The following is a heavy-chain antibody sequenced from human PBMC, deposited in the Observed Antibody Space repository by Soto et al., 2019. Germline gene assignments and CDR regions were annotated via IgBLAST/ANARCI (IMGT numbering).Heavy chain of an antibody. CDR3: ARDAPVATITPNYYSGMGV. CDR2: IKQDGSEE. Sequence: PGGSLRLSCAASGFTFSSYWMTWVRQAPEKGLEWVANIKQDGSEEYYVDSVKGRFTISRDNAKKSLYLQMNSLRAEDTAVYFCARDAPVATITPNYYSGMGVWGQGTTVTVSS. CDR1: GFTFSSYW. D-gene: IGHD5-12*01. V-gene: IGHV3-7*01. J-gene: IGHJ6*02.